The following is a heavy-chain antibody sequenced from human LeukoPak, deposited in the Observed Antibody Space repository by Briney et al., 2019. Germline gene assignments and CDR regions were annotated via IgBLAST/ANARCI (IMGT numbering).Heavy chain of an antibody. V-gene: IGHV4-59*08. CDR2: IDYSGST. D-gene: IGHD1-7*01. J-gene: IGHJ4*02. CDR1: GGSSNSYY. CDR3: ARHRRGSRELFYDY. Sequence: PSETLSLTCTVSGGSSNSYYWSWCRQPPAEGLVGIGYIDYSGSTNNNIPLQNRVTISAVKTTNQFSPQVSAVTAADTAAFYCARHRRGSRELFYDYWGQGTLVTVSS.